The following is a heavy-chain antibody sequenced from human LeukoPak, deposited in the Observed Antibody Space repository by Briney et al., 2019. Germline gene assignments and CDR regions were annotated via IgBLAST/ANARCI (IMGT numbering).Heavy chain of an antibody. D-gene: IGHD3-22*01. CDR1: GGSISSGGYY. CDR2: VHYSGST. V-gene: IGHV4-39*07. J-gene: IGHJ4*02. Sequence: PSETLSLTCTVSGGSISSGGYYWGWIRQPPGKGLEWIGSVHYSGSTYYNPSLKSRVTISVDTSKNQFSLKLSSVTAADTAVYYCARDGRSDYYYDSSGNFDYWGQGTLVTVSS. CDR3: ARDGRSDYYYDSSGNFDY.